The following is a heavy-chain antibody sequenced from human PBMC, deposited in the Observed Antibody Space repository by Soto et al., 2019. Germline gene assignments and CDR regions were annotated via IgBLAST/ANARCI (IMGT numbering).Heavy chain of an antibody. CDR2: IYPGDSDT. D-gene: IGHD2-15*01. J-gene: IGHJ4*02. CDR3: ARGRSCSGGSCYPAAFDY. CDR1: GYSFTSYW. V-gene: IGHV5-51*01. Sequence: PGESLKISCKGSGYSFTSYWIVWVRQMPGKGLEWMGIIYPGDSDTRYSPSFQGQVTISADKSISTAYLQWSSLKASDTAMFYCARGRSCSGGSCYPAAFDYWGQGTLVTVPQ.